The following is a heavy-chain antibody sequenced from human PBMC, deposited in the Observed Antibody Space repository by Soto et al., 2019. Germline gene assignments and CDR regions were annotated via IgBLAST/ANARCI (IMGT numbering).Heavy chain of an antibody. D-gene: IGHD1-7*01. J-gene: IGHJ4*02. CDR3: AKDRRAGGNYGLYSDF. V-gene: IGHV3-23*01. CDR2: SSATGAGT. CDR1: GFTFSSYG. Sequence: EVQLLESGGGLVQPGGSLRLSCAASGFTFSSYGMTWVRQAPGKGLEWVSFSSATGAGTYYADSVKGRFTISRDNSKNTLYLQMTSRRADDTAVYYCAKDRRAGGNYGLYSDFWGQGALVIVSS.